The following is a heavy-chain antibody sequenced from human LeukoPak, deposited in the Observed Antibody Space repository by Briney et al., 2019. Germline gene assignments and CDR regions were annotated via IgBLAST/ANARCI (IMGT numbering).Heavy chain of an antibody. Sequence: GGSLRLSCAASGFTFSDYYMSWIRQAPGKGPEWVSYMSSSGSTKYYADAVKGRFTISRDNAKNSLYLQMNSLRVDDTAVYYCARVVDAFDIWGQGTTVTVTS. J-gene: IGHJ3*02. V-gene: IGHV3-11*04. CDR1: GFTFSDYY. CDR3: ARVVDAFDI. CDR2: MSSSGSTK.